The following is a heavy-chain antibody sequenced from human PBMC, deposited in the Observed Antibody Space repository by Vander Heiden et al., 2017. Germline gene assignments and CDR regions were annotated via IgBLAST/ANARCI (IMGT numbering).Heavy chain of an antibody. CDR2: ISWNSGSI. D-gene: IGHD3-3*01. CDR1: GFTFDDYA. V-gene: IGHV3-9*01. Sequence: EVQLVESGGGLVQPGRSLRLSCAASGFTFDDYAMHWVRQAPGKGLEWVSGISWNSGSIGYADSVKGRFTISRDNAKNSLYLQMNSLRAEDTALYYCAKENTIFGVGTTGGYGMDVWGQGTTVTVSS. J-gene: IGHJ6*02. CDR3: AKENTIFGVGTTGGYGMDV.